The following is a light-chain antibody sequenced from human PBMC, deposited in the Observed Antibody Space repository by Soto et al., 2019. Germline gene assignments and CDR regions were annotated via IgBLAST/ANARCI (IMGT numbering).Light chain of an antibody. CDR3: TSYTRSGLIV. V-gene: IGLV2-14*01. CDR1: SSDFGDSTY. J-gene: IGLJ1*01. CDR2: DVN. Sequence: QSVLTQPASVSGSPGQSITVSCTGTSSDFGDSTYVSWYQQHPGKAPRLIIYDVNNRPSGVAARFSASRSGNTASLTISGLQAEDEADYYCTSYTRSGLIVFGTGTKVNV.